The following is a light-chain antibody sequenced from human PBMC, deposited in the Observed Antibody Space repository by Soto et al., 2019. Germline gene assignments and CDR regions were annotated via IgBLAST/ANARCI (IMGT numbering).Light chain of an antibody. V-gene: IGKV2-28*01. CDR1: RSLLSSNGYNY. Sequence: DIVMTQSPLSLPVTPGEPASISCRSSRSLLSSNGYNYLNWYLQKQGQSPQXMIYLGSNRASGVPDRFSGSGSGTDFTLKISRVEAEDVGVYYCAQGLQTPLTLGGGTKVDIK. CDR2: LGS. J-gene: IGKJ4*01. CDR3: AQGLQTPLT.